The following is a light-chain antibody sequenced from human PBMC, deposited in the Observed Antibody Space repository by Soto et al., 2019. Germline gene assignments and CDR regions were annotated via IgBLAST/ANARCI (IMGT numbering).Light chain of an antibody. Sequence: QAVVTQEPSLTVSPGGTVTLTCGSSTGAVTSGHYPYWFQQKPGQAPRTLIYDTSNKHSWTPARFSGSLLGGKAALTPSGAQPEDEAEYYCMLSYSGALFVFGTGTK. CDR3: MLSYSGALFV. CDR1: TGAVTSGHY. CDR2: DTS. J-gene: IGLJ1*01. V-gene: IGLV7-46*01.